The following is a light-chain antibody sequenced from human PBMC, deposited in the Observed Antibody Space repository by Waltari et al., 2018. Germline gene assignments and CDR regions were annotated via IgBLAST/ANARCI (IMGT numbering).Light chain of an antibody. CDR2: DVF. Sequence: QSALTQPASVSASPGQSITISCTGTSSDVGGYNFVSWYQQHPGKAPQLIIYDVFKRPSGVYNRFSGSKSLNTASLSISGLQAEDEGVYYCSAYTSWSTVIFGGGTKLAVL. CDR3: SAYTSWSTVI. V-gene: IGLV2-14*03. CDR1: SSDVGGYNF. J-gene: IGLJ2*01.